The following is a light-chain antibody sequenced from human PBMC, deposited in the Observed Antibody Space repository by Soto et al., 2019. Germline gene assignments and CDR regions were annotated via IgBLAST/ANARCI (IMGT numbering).Light chain of an antibody. J-gene: IGLJ2*01. V-gene: IGLV1-47*01. Sequence: QSVLTQPPSASGTPGQRVTISCSGSSSNIGSNYVYWYQQLPGTAPKLLIYRNNQRPSGVPDRSSGSKSGTSASLATSGLRSEDEADYYCAAWDDSLGGPVFGGGTKLTVL. CDR1: SSNIGSNY. CDR2: RNN. CDR3: AAWDDSLGGPV.